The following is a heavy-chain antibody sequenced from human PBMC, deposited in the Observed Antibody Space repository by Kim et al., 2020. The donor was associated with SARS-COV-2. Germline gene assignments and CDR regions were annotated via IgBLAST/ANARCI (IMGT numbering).Heavy chain of an antibody. CDR3: AREKDSSGRDFDY. V-gene: IGHV3-21*01. J-gene: IGHJ4*02. Sequence: GGSLRLSCAASGFTFSSYSMNWVRQAPGKGLEWVSSISSSSSYIYYADSVKGRFTISRDNAKNSLYLQMNSLRAEDTAVYYCAREKDSSGRDFDYWGQGTLVTVSS. CDR1: GFTFSSYS. CDR2: ISSSSSYI. D-gene: IGHD6-19*01.